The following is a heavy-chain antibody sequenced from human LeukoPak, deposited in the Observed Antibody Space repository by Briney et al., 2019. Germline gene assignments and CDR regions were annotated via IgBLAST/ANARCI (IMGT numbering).Heavy chain of an antibody. CDR2: IQSNSGGT. Sequence: ASVKVSCKASGYTFTSYGISWVRQAPGQGLEWMGWIQSNSGGTNYAQKFQGRVTMTRDTSISTAYMELSRLTSDDTAVYYCGRGHPVVPAAVPDYWGQGTLVTVSS. CDR1: GYTFTSYG. V-gene: IGHV1-2*02. CDR3: GRGHPVVPAAVPDY. J-gene: IGHJ4*02. D-gene: IGHD2-2*02.